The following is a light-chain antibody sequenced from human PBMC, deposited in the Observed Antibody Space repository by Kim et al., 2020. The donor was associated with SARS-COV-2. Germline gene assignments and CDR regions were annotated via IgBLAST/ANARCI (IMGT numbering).Light chain of an antibody. CDR1: QSVYSY. Sequence: SPGQRASLSCTARQSVYSYLAWYQQKPGQAPRLLIYDASKSATGIPARFSGSGSGTDFTLTISSLEPGDFAVYYCQQRTNWPPMYTFGQGTKLEI. J-gene: IGKJ2*01. V-gene: IGKV3-11*01. CDR3: QQRTNWPPMYT. CDR2: DAS.